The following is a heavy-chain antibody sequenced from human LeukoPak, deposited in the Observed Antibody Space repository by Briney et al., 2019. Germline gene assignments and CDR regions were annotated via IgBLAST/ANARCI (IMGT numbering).Heavy chain of an antibody. D-gene: IGHD1/OR15-1a*01. CDR2: IYDTGAT. CDR3: ARLPLIATTRGGFDP. Sequence: SETLSLTCTVSGGSISGYYWSWIRQPPGKRLEWIGYIYDTGATNYNPSLKSRFTISIDTSKNQFSLNLSSATAADTAVYYCARLPLIATTRGGFDPWGQGTLVTVSS. V-gene: IGHV4-59*08. J-gene: IGHJ5*02. CDR1: GGSISGYY.